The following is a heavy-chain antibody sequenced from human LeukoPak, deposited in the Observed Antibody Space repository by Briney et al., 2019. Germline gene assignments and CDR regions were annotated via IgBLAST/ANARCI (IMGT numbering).Heavy chain of an antibody. CDR3: ARQEGDYYDSSGYPHDAFDI. V-gene: IGHV5-51*01. Sequence: ESLKISCKGSGYSFTSYWIGWVRQMPGKGLEWMGIIYAGDSDTRYSPSFQGQVTISADKSISTAYLQWSSLKASDTAMYYCARQEGDYYDSSGYPHDAFDIWGQGTMVTVSS. J-gene: IGHJ3*02. CDR2: IYAGDSDT. CDR1: GYSFTSYW. D-gene: IGHD3-22*01.